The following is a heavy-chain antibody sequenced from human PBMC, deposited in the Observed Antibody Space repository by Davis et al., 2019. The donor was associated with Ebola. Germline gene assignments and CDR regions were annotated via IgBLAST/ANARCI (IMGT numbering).Heavy chain of an antibody. Sequence: PGGSLRLSCAASGFTFDDYAMHWVRQVPGKGLEWVSGISWNSGSIGYADSVKGRFTISRDNAKNSLYLQMNSLRAEDTALYYCARDRNGMDVWGQGTTVTVSS. CDR2: ISWNSGSI. V-gene: IGHV3-9*01. J-gene: IGHJ6*02. CDR1: GFTFDDYA. CDR3: ARDRNGMDV.